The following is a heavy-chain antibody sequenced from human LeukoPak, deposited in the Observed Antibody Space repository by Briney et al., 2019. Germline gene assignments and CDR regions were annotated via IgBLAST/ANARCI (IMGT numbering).Heavy chain of an antibody. J-gene: IGHJ6*02. Sequence: GASVKVSCKASGGTFSSYAISWVRQAPGQGLEWMGRIIPILGIANYAQKFQGRVTITADKSTSTAYMELSSLRSEDTAVYYCASPPLARLFTYGMDVWGQGTTVTVSS. D-gene: IGHD6-6*01. CDR3: ASPPLARLFTYGMDV. V-gene: IGHV1-69*04. CDR2: IIPILGIA. CDR1: GGTFSSYA.